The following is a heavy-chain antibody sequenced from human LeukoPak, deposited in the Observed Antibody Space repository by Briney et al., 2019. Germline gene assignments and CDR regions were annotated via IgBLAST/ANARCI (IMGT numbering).Heavy chain of an antibody. J-gene: IGHJ4*02. Sequence: GGSLRLSCAVSGFTFDDYAMHWVRQGPGRGLEWVSVISGNGGRTYYTDSVKGLFTISRDNSKNSLYLQMNSLTIEDTAFYYCAKDIDDIGAYQFDYWGQGTLVTVSS. CDR3: AKDIDDIGAYQFDY. V-gene: IGHV3-43*02. CDR2: ISGNGGRT. D-gene: IGHD3-9*01. CDR1: GFTFDDYA.